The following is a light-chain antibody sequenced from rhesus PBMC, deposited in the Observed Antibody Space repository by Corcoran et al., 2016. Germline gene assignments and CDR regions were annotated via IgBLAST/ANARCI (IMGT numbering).Light chain of an antibody. CDR2: KAS. Sequence: DIQMTQSPSSLSASVGDRVTITCRASENVNNYLNWYQQKPGKAPKHLIYKASTLQSGVPSRVSGSGSGTDYTFTISSLQSEDVATYYCQHNYGTPYSFGQGTKVEIK. J-gene: IGKJ2*01. CDR1: ENVNNY. V-gene: IGKV1-74*01. CDR3: QHNYGTPYS.